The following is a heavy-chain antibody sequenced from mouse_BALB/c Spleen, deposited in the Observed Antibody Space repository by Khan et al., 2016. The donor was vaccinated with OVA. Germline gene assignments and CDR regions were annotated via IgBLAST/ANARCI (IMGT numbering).Heavy chain of an antibody. V-gene: IGHV3-1*02. J-gene: IGHJ2*01. CDR1: GYSITSGYS. CDR3: VRWDY. CDR2: IDYSGTT. Sequence: EVQLQESGPDLLKPSQSLSLTCTVTGYSITSGYSWHWIRQFPGHKLEWMGYIDYSGTTNYNPSLKSRNSITREISKNQFFLQLNSVTTEDTATYYCVRWDYWGQGTTLTVSS.